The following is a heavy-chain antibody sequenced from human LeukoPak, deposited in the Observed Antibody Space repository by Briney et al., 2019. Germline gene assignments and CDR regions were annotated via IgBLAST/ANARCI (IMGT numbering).Heavy chain of an antibody. D-gene: IGHD2-15*01. V-gene: IGHV4-59*01. Sequence: ETLCPTCTVSVGSTSTYYWSWVRQPPGKGREWSGYIYYSMVTNYTPSLKSRVTISVDTSKNQVSLKLSSVPDADTAVYYCARGGRGYCSGGSCYSYYFDYWGQGTLVTVSS. J-gene: IGHJ4*02. CDR1: VGSTSTYY. CDR3: ARGGRGYCSGGSCYSYYFDY. CDR2: IYYSMVT.